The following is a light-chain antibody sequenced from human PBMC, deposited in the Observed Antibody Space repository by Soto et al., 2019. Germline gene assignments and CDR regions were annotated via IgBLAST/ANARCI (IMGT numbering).Light chain of an antibody. CDR2: DAS. Sequence: DIEMTQSPSTLSASVGDRVTVTCRASQTIGNLLAWYQQKPGKAPNLLISDASNLEIGVPSRFSGSGSETEFTLTITSLQPEDFATYYCHQTYSLPFTFGPGTKVDIK. V-gene: IGKV1-5*01. CDR1: QTIGNL. J-gene: IGKJ3*01. CDR3: HQTYSLPFT.